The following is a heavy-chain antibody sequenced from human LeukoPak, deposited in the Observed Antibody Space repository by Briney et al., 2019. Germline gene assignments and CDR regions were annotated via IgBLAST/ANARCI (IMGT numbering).Heavy chain of an antibody. CDR2: IYTSGST. J-gene: IGHJ4*02. Sequence: PSETLSLTCTVSGGSISSGSYYWSWIRQPAGKGLEWIGRIYTSGSTNYNPSLKSRVTISVDTSKNQFSLKLSSVTAADTAVYYCARLQYDNYFDYWGQGTLVTVSS. CDR1: GGSISSGSYY. CDR3: ARLQYDNYFDY. D-gene: IGHD4-11*01. V-gene: IGHV4-61*02.